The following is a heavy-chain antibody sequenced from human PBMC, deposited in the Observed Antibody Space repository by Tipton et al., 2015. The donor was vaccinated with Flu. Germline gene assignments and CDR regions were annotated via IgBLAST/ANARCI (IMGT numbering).Heavy chain of an antibody. CDR1: GFRFGDHS. CDR2: IKSKENGGTP. D-gene: IGHD7-27*01. Sequence: SLRLSCTASGFRFGDHSMGWVRQAPGKGLEWVALIKSKENGGTPEYAASVKGRFAVSRDDSKTIAYLQMNSLKTEDTAVYYCARDRDWGFDYWGQGTLVTVSS. V-gene: IGHV3-49*04. CDR3: ARDRDWGFDY. J-gene: IGHJ4*02.